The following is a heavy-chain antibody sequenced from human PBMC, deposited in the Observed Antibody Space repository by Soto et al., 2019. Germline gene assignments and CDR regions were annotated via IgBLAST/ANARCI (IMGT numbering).Heavy chain of an antibody. V-gene: IGHV1-18*01. CDR3: AKEGYYGSGPMDV. D-gene: IGHD3-10*01. Sequence: ASVKVSCKASGYTFTSYGISWVRQAPGQGLEWMGWISAYNGSTYYADSVKGRFTISRDNSKNTLYLQMNSLRAEDTAVYYCAKEGYYGSGPMDVWGKGTTVTVSS. J-gene: IGHJ6*03. CDR1: GYTFTSYG. CDR2: ISAYNGST.